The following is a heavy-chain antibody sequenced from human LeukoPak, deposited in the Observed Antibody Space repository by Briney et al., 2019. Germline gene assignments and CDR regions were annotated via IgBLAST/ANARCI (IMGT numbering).Heavy chain of an antibody. CDR1: GFTFSSYS. J-gene: IGHJ4*02. V-gene: IGHV3-21*01. CDR3: VKPRDGYNLYYFDN. D-gene: IGHD5-24*01. CDR2: ISSSSSYI. Sequence: GGSLRLSCAASGFTFSSYSMNWVRQAPGKGLEWVSSISSSSSYIYYADSVKGRFTISRDNSKRTLYLLMNSLRAEDTAVYYCVKPRDGYNLYYFDNWGPGILVTVSS.